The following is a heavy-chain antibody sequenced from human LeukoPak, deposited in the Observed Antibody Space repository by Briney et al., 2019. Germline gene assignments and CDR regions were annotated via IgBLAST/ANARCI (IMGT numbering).Heavy chain of an antibody. CDR3: ARDSPGYLAYDS. CDR1: GLTFSTYW. V-gene: IGHV3-7*04. J-gene: IGHJ4*02. Sequence: GGSLRLSCAASGLTFSTYWMTWVRQAPGKGPEWVANIKEDGSATYYVDSVKGRFTISRDSAKKSLYLQMNSLRAEDTAVYYCARDSPGYLAYDSWGQGTLVTVSS. CDR2: IKEDGSAT. D-gene: IGHD1-1*01.